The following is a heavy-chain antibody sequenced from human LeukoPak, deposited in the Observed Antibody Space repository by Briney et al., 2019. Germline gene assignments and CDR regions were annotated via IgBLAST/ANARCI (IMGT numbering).Heavy chain of an antibody. CDR3: AKPGEASNYYFDC. V-gene: IGHV3-23*01. CDR2: VRVNGRST. D-gene: IGHD2-21*01. Sequence: PGGSLRLSCTGSGFSISTYDMSLVRQAPGKGLEWVSSVRVNGRSTYYADSVKGRFTISRDSSKNTLYLQMNSLRAEDTALYYCAKPGEASNYYFDCWGQGALVTVSS. J-gene: IGHJ4*02. CDR1: GFSISTYD.